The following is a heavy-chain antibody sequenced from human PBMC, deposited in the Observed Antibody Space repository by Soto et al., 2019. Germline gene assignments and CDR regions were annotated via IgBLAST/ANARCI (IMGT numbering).Heavy chain of an antibody. CDR2: IGTAGDT. Sequence: GGSLRLSCAASGFTFSSYDMHWVRQATGKGLEWVSAIGTAGDTYYPGSVKGRFTISREKAKNSLYLQMNSLRAGDTAVYYCARDLYGSGSYYNGDVAFDIWGQGTMVTVSS. D-gene: IGHD3-10*01. CDR1: GFTFSSYD. CDR3: ARDLYGSGSYYNGDVAFDI. J-gene: IGHJ3*02. V-gene: IGHV3-13*01.